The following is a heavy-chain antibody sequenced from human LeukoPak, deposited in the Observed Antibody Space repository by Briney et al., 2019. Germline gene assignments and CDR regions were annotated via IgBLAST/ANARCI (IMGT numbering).Heavy chain of an antibody. CDR1: GGSFSGYY. J-gene: IGHJ5*02. Sequence: PSETLSLTCAVYGGSFSGYYWSWIRQPPGKGLEWIGEINHSGSTNYNPSLKSRVTISVDTSKNQFSLKLSSVTAADTAVYYYARKRSPYSIWFDPWGQGTLVTVSS. CDR3: ARKRSPYSIWFDP. V-gene: IGHV4-34*01. CDR2: INHSGST. D-gene: IGHD6-13*01.